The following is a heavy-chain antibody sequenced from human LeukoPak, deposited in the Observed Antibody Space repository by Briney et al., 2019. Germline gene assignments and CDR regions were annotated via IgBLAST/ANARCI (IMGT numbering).Heavy chain of an antibody. CDR1: GGSISSYY. D-gene: IGHD4-17*01. CDR3: ARGYYGDRYYYYGMDV. Sequence: SETLSLTCTVSGGSISSYYWSWIRQPPGKGLEWIGVINHSGSTNYNPSLKSRVTISVDTSKNQFSLKLSSVTAADTAVYYCARGYYGDRYYYYGMDVWGQGTTVTVSS. CDR2: INHSGST. V-gene: IGHV4-34*01. J-gene: IGHJ6*02.